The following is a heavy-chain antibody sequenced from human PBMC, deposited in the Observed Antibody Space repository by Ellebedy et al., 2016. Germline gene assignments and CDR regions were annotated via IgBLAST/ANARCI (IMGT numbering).Heavy chain of an antibody. Sequence: SETLSLTCTVSGGSISSYYWSWIRQPPGKGLEWIGYIYYSGSTNYNPSLKSRVPISVDTSKNQFSLKLSSVTAADTAVYYCARRGYSGYDLFHYYYGMDVWGQGTTVTVSS. V-gene: IGHV4-59*08. CDR1: GGSISSYY. CDR2: IYYSGST. J-gene: IGHJ6*02. D-gene: IGHD5-12*01. CDR3: ARRGYSGYDLFHYYYGMDV.